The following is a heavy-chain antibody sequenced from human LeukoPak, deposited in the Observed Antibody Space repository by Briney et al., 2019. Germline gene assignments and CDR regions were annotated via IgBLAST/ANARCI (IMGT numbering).Heavy chain of an antibody. J-gene: IGHJ6*02. CDR1: GGSISSGGYS. D-gene: IGHD2-15*01. CDR2: IYHSGST. Sequence: SETLSLTCTVSGGSISSGGYSWSWIRQPPGKGLEWIGYIYHSGSTYYNPSLKSRVTISVDRSKNQFSLKLSSVTAADTAVYYCARDYFLGYCSGGSCYASNYYYGMDVWGQRTTVTVSS. V-gene: IGHV4-30-2*01. CDR3: ARDYFLGYCSGGSCYASNYYYGMDV.